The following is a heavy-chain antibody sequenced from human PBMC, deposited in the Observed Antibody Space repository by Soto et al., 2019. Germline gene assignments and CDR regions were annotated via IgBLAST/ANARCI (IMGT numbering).Heavy chain of an antibody. CDR1: GFTFSSYA. D-gene: IGHD3-3*01. V-gene: IGHV3-64D*08. Sequence: GGSLRLSCSASGFTFSSYAMHWVRQAPGKGLEYVSAISSNGGSTYYADSVKGRFTISRDNSKNTLYLQMSSLRAEDTAVYYCVKPPSPYDFWSGPIAYWGQGTLVTVSS. CDR3: VKPPSPYDFWSGPIAY. CDR2: ISSNGGST. J-gene: IGHJ4*02.